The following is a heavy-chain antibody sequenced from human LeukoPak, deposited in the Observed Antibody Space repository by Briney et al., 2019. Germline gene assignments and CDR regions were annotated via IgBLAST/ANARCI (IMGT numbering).Heavy chain of an antibody. Sequence: AGGSLRLSCAASGFTFSSYSMNWVRQAPGKGLEWVSSISSSSSYIYYADSVKGRFTISRDNAKNSLYLQMNSLRAEDTAVCYCASRGFGAAAGRGYWGQGTLVTVSS. CDR3: ASRGFGAAAGRGY. V-gene: IGHV3-21*01. J-gene: IGHJ4*02. D-gene: IGHD6-13*01. CDR2: ISSSSSYI. CDR1: GFTFSSYS.